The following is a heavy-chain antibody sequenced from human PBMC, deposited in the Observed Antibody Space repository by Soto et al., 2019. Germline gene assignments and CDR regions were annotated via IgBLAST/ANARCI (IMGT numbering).Heavy chain of an antibody. CDR1: GFTFSSYA. Sequence: AGGSLRLSCAASGFTFSSYAMHWVRQAPGKGLEWVAVISYDGSNKYYADSVKGRFTISRDNSKNTLYLQMNSLRAEDTAVYYCAGHLVEMATIAFVYWGQGNLVTVSS. J-gene: IGHJ4*02. CDR3: AGHLVEMATIAFVY. CDR2: ISYDGSNK. D-gene: IGHD5-12*01. V-gene: IGHV3-30-3*01.